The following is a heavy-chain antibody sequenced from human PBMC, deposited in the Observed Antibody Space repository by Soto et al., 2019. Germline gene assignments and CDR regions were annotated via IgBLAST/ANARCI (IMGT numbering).Heavy chain of an antibody. D-gene: IGHD3-10*01. CDR2: INAGNGNT. CDR3: AIVYGSTGGGFDY. V-gene: IGHV1-3*01. Sequence: GASVKVSCKASGYTFTSYAMHWVRQAPGQRLEWMGWINAGNGNTKYSQKFQGRVTITRDTSASTAYMELSSLRSEDTAVYYCAIVYGSTGGGFDYWGQGTLVTVSS. J-gene: IGHJ4*02. CDR1: GYTFTSYA.